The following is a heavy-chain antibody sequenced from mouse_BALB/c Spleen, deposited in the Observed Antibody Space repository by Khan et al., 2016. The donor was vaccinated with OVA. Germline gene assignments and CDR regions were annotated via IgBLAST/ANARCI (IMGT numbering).Heavy chain of an antibody. J-gene: IGHJ2*01. Sequence: QVQLKESGPGLVAPSQSLSITCTVYGYSLTRYGVHWVRQPPGKGLEWLGLIWAGGSTNYNWALMSRLSISLDNSKGLVVLIMNSLQTDDTALYYCARSKYLARYWGQGTTLTVSS. V-gene: IGHV2-9*02. CDR3: ARSKYLARY. D-gene: IGHD3-3*01. CDR1: GYSLTRYG. CDR2: IWAGGST.